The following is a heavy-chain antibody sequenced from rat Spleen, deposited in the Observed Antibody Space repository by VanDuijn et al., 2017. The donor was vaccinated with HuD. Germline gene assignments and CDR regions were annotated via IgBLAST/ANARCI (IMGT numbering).Heavy chain of an antibody. J-gene: IGHJ1*01. V-gene: IGHV5-43*01. CDR1: GFTFSSYV. D-gene: IGHD1-9*01. CDR3: ARHHGYNLWYFDF. Sequence: EVKLVESGGGLVQPGRSLKLSCAASGFTFSSYVMHWFRQAPENGIEWLAYINTDSSDTHYAETVKGRFTISRDNAKNTVDMQLSSLRSEDTAMYFCARHHGYNLWYFDFWGPGTMVTVSS. CDR2: INTDSSDT.